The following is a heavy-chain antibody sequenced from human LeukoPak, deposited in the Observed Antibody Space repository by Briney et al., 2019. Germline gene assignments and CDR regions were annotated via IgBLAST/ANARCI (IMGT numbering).Heavy chain of an antibody. Sequence: GGSLRLSCAASGFTFSSYAMHWVRQAPGKGLEWVSAISGSGGSTYYADSVKGRFTISRDNSKNTLYLQMNSLRAEDTAVYYCAKKPPIDSNYYYGMDVGAQGTRATVS. CDR3: AKKPPIDSNYYYGMDV. CDR1: GFTFSSYA. V-gene: IGHV3-23*01. D-gene: IGHD2-21*01. CDR2: ISGSGGST. J-gene: IGHJ6*02.